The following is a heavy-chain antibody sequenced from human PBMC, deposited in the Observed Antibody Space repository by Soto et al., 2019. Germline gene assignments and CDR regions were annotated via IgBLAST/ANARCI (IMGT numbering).Heavy chain of an antibody. CDR1: GGSISSGDYY. Sequence: SETLSLTCTVSGGSISSGDYYWSWIRQPPGKGLEWIGYIYYSGSTYYNPSLKSRVTISVDTSKNQFSLKLSSVTAADTAVYYCARWGPYCGGDCYPIFDYWGQGTLVTVS. CDR2: IYYSGST. D-gene: IGHD2-21*02. CDR3: ARWGPYCGGDCYPIFDY. J-gene: IGHJ4*02. V-gene: IGHV4-30-4*01.